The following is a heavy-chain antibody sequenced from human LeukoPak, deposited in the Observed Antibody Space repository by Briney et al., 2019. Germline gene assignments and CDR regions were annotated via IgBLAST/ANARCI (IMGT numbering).Heavy chain of an antibody. Sequence: ASVKVSCKASGYIFTDYYMHWVRQAPGQELGWMGRINPNSGGTNYAQKFQGRVTITRNTSISTAYMELSSLRSEDTAVYYCAKDLSRYYDSSGYFDYWGQGTLVTVSS. CDR3: AKDLSRYYDSSGYFDY. CDR2: INPNSGGT. D-gene: IGHD3-22*01. J-gene: IGHJ4*02. V-gene: IGHV1/OR15-1*04. CDR1: GYIFTDYY.